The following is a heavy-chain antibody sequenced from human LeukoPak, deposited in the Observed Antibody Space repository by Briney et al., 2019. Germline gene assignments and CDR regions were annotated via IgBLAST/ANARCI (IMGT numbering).Heavy chain of an antibody. V-gene: IGHV5-51*01. CDR1: GYSFASYW. CDR2: IYPGDSDT. D-gene: IGHD6-6*01. CDR3: ARHGSIASRCNWFDL. J-gene: IGHJ5*02. Sequence: GESLKISCKGSGYSFASYWTAWVRQMPGKGLEWMGIIYPGDSDTRYNPSFQGQVTISADKSISTAYLQWSSLKASDTAMYYCARHGSIASRCNWFDLWGQGTLVAVSS.